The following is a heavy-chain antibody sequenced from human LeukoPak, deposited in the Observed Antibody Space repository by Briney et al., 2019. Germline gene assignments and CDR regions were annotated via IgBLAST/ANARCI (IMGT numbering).Heavy chain of an antibody. J-gene: IGHJ3*02. V-gene: IGHV4-34*01. D-gene: IGHD1-26*01. CDR1: GGSFSGYY. Sequence: PSETLSLTCAVYGGSFSGYYWSWIRQPPGKGLEWIGSIYYSGSTYYNPSLKSRVTISVDTSKNQFSLKLSSVTAADTAVYYCANLSPARGSYPGAFDIWGQGTMVTVSS. CDR3: ANLSPARGSYPGAFDI. CDR2: IYYSGST.